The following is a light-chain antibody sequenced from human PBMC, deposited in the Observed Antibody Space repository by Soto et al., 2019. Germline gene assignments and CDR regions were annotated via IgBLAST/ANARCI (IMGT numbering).Light chain of an antibody. Sequence: IQMTQSPSTLSASVGDRVTITCRASQGISSYLAWYQQKPGKAPKLLIYAASTLQSGVPSRFSGSGSGTDFTLTISCLQSEDFATYYCQQYYSYPWTFGQGTKVEIK. J-gene: IGKJ1*01. V-gene: IGKV1-8*01. CDR3: QQYYSYPWT. CDR1: QGISSY. CDR2: AAS.